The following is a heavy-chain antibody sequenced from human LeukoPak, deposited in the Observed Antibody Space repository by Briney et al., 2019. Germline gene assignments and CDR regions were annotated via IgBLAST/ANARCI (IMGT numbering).Heavy chain of an antibody. V-gene: IGHV3-7*03. CDR3: AKNRYSGSYRDFEY. Sequence: PGGSLRLSCAASGFTFSNYWMNWVRQAPGKGLEWVANIKQDGSDKYYVDSVKGRFTISRDNSKDTLYLHMNSLRGEDTAVYYCAKNRYSGSYRDFEYWGQGTLVTVSS. CDR2: IKQDGSDK. J-gene: IGHJ4*02. D-gene: IGHD1-26*01. CDR1: GFTFSNYW.